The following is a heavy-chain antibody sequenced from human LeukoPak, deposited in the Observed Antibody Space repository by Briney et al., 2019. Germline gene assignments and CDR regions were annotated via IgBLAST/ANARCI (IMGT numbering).Heavy chain of an antibody. Sequence: SETLSLTCTVSGGSISSYYWSWIRQPPGKGLEWIGYIYYSGSTSYNPSLKSRVTISVDTSKNQFSLKLSSVTAADTAVYYCARIVGATGPWFDPWGQGTLVTVSS. D-gene: IGHD1-26*01. CDR1: GGSISSYY. V-gene: IGHV4-59*01. CDR3: ARIVGATGPWFDP. J-gene: IGHJ5*02. CDR2: IYYSGST.